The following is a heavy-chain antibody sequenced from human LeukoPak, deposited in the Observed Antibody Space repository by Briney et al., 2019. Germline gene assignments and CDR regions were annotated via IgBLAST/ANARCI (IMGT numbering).Heavy chain of an antibody. CDR3: ASHAQYSDNWFDP. CDR2: INHSGST. CDR1: GGSFSGYY. Sequence: SETLSLTCAVYGGSFSGYYWSWIRQPPGKGLEWIGEINHSGSTNYNPSLKRRVTISVDTSKNQFSLRLSSVTAADTAVYYCASHAQYSDNWFDPWGPGTLVTVSS. D-gene: IGHD2-15*01. V-gene: IGHV4-34*01. J-gene: IGHJ5*02.